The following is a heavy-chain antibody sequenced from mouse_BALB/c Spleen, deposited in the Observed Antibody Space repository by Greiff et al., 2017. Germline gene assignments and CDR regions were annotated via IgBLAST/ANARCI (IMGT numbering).Heavy chain of an antibody. D-gene: IGHD2-3*01. Sequence: VVESGGGLVKPGGSLKLSCAASGFTFSSYAMSWVRQTPEKRLEWVASISSGGSTYYPDSVKGRFTISRDNARNILYLQMSSLRSEDTAMYYCARRGIDGYYFDYWGQGTTLTVSS. V-gene: IGHV5-6-5*01. CDR1: GFTFSSYA. J-gene: IGHJ2*01. CDR3: ARRGIDGYYFDY. CDR2: ISSGGST.